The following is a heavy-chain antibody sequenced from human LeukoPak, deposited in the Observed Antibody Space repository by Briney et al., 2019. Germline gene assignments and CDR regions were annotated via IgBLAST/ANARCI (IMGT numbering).Heavy chain of an antibody. CDR3: AKSEVLLWFGEL. J-gene: IGHJ4*02. CDR1: GFTFSSYS. V-gene: IGHV3-21*04. CDR2: ISSSGSYI. Sequence: GGSLRLSCAASGFTFSSYSLTWVRQAPGKGLEWVSSISSSGSYIYYADSVKGRFTISRDNSKNTLYLQMNSLRAEDTAVYYCAKSEVLLWFGELRGQGTLVTVSS. D-gene: IGHD3-10*01.